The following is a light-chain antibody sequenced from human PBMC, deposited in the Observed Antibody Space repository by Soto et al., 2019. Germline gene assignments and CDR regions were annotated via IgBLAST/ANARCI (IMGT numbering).Light chain of an antibody. CDR2: LAS. V-gene: IGKV2-28*01. CDR3: MQSLQTPA. CDR1: QSLQHSNGYNY. Sequence: DIVMTQSPLSLPVTPGEPASISCRSSQSLQHSNGYNYLDWYLQKPGQSPQILIYLASNRASGVPDMFGGSGSGTDFTLKISRVEAEDVGVYYCMQSLQTPAFGQGTKVEIK. J-gene: IGKJ1*01.